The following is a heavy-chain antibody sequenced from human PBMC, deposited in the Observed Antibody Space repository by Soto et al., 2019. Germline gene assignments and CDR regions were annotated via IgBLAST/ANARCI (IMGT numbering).Heavy chain of an antibody. D-gene: IGHD1-26*01. V-gene: IGHV4-30-4*01. Sequence: QVQLQESGPGLVKPSQTLSLTCTVSGGSISSGDYYWGWIRQPPGKGLEWIGYIYYSGSSYYNPSLKSRVTISVDTSKNQFSLRLSSVTAADTAVYYCARDPWGSDTNAFDIWGQGTMLAVSS. CDR1: GGSISSGDYY. CDR2: IYYSGSS. CDR3: ARDPWGSDTNAFDI. J-gene: IGHJ3*02.